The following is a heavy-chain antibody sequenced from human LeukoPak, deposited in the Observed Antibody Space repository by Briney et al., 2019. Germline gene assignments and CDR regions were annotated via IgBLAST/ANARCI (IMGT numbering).Heavy chain of an antibody. CDR3: ARGMYYYDSTTYYDFDY. J-gene: IGHJ4*02. CDR1: GNSFSTYW. Sequence: ASVKVSCKASGNSFSTYWVHWVRQAPGQGLEWMGMVNPRDGARSYAQKFQGRVTMTRNTSTNTVFMELSSLRSEDTAVYYCARGMYYYDSTTYYDFDYWGQGTLVTVSS. CDR2: VNPRDGAR. D-gene: IGHD3-22*01. V-gene: IGHV1-46*01.